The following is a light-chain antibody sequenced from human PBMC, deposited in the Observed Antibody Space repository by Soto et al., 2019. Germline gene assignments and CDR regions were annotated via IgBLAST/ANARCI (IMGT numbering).Light chain of an antibody. CDR2: GES. V-gene: IGKV3-20*01. CDR1: QSVSSSY. J-gene: IGKJ1*01. Sequence: EIVLTQSPGTLSLSPGERATLSCRASQSVSSSYLAWYQQKPGQAPRLLIYGESSRATGIPDRFSGSGYGTDFTLTISRLEAEDFAVYYCQQYGSSPKFGQGTKVEIK. CDR3: QQYGSSPK.